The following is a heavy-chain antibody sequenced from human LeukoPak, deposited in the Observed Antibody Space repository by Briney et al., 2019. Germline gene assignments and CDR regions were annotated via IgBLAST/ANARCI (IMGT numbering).Heavy chain of an antibody. V-gene: IGHV3-48*01. Sequence: QTGGSLRLSCAASGFTFSSYSMNWVRQAPGKGLEWVSYISSSSSTIYYADSVKGRFTISRDNSKNTLYLQMNSLRAEDTAVYYCARDVANLDVAGTSLDYWGQGTLVTVSS. J-gene: IGHJ4*02. CDR1: GFTFSSYS. CDR3: ARDVANLDVAGTSLDY. CDR2: ISSSSSTI. D-gene: IGHD6-19*01.